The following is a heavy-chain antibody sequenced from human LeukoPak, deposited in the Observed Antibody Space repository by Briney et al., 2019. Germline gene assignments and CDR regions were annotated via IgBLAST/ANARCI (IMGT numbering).Heavy chain of an antibody. CDR1: GFTFSSYA. D-gene: IGHD6-6*01. CDR2: ISYDGSNK. Sequence: GGSLRLSCAASGFTFSSYAMHWVRQAPGKGLEWVAVISYDGSNKYYADSVKGRFTISRDNSKNTLYLQMNSLRAEDTAVYYCASPGGYSSSSGAFDIWGQGTMVTVPS. V-gene: IGHV3-30*01. J-gene: IGHJ3*02. CDR3: ASPGGYSSSSGAFDI.